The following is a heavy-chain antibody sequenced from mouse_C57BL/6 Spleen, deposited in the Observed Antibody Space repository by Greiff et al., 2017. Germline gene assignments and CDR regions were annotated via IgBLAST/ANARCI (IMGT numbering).Heavy chain of an antibody. D-gene: IGHD2-5*01. Sequence: QVHVKQSGAELVRPGASVTLSCKASGYTFTDYEMHWVKQTPVHGLEWIGAIDPETGGTAYNQKFKGKAILTADKSSSTAYMELRSLTSEDSAVYYCTSLYYSSYRGYFDVWGTGTTVTVSA. V-gene: IGHV1-15*01. CDR2: IDPETGGT. J-gene: IGHJ1*03. CDR3: TSLYYSSYRGYFDV. CDR1: GYTFTDYE.